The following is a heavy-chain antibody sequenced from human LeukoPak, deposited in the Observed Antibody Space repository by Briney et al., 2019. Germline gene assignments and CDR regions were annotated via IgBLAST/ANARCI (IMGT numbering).Heavy chain of an antibody. Sequence: ASVKVSCKTSGYTFTRYAIHWVRQAPGQGLEWMGWISCGKGETKYSQKFQDRVTITRDTSASTAYTELSSLRSEDTAVYYCARDNGYQLLWWWGQGTLVTVSS. CDR2: ISCGKGET. J-gene: IGHJ4*02. CDR3: ARDNGYQLLWW. V-gene: IGHV1-3*01. D-gene: IGHD2-2*01. CDR1: GYTFTRYA.